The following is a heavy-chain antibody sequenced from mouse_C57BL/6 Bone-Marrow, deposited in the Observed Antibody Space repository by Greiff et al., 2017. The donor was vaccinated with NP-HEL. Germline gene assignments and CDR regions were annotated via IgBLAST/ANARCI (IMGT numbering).Heavy chain of an antibody. J-gene: IGHJ4*01. CDR1: GYTFTDYY. D-gene: IGHD4-1*01. Sequence: EVKLQQSGPELVKPGASVKISCKASGYTFTDYYMNWVKQSHGKSLEWIGDINPYNGGTSYNQKFKGKATLTVDKSSSTAYMELNSLTSEDSAVYYCARTGTRAMDYWGQGTSVTVSS. CDR2: INPYNGGT. CDR3: ARTGTRAMDY. V-gene: IGHV1-26*01.